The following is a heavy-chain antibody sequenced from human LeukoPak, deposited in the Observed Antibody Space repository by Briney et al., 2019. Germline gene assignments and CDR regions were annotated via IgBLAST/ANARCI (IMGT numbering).Heavy chain of an antibody. J-gene: IGHJ5*02. V-gene: IGHV1-46*01. Sequence: ASVKVSCKASGYTFTNFYMHWVRQAPGQGLEWMGIINPSDDSTIYAQKFQGRVTVTRDTSTSTVYMELSSLRSEDTAVYYCARAWRYTHWFDPWGPGPLVTVSS. CDR2: INPSDDST. CDR1: GYTFTNFY. CDR3: ARAWRYTHWFDP. D-gene: IGHD1-14*01.